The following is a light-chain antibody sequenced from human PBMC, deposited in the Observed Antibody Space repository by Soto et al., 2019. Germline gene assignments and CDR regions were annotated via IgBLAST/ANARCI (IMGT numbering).Light chain of an antibody. Sequence: QSALTQPASVSGSPGQSITISCTGTSSDVGGYNYVSWYQQHPGKAPKLIIYEVSNRPSGVSNRFSGSKSGNTASLTISGLQAEDEADYSCNSYTSKSTGVFGTGTQVTVL. CDR3: NSYTSKSTGV. CDR2: EVS. J-gene: IGLJ1*01. V-gene: IGLV2-14*01. CDR1: SSDVGGYNY.